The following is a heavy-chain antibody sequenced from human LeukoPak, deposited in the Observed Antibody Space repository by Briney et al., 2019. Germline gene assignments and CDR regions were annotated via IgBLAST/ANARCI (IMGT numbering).Heavy chain of an antibody. V-gene: IGHV3-7*01. J-gene: IGHJ4*02. D-gene: IGHD1-26*01. CDR3: ARGGSRSYFDYFDY. CDR2: IKQDGSEK. CDR1: GFTFSSYW. Sequence: GGSLRLSCAASGFTFSSYWMSWVRQAPGKGLEWVANIKQDGSEKYYVDSVKGRFTISRDNAKNSLYLQMNSLRAEDTAVYYCARGGSRSYFDYFDYWGQGTLVTVSS.